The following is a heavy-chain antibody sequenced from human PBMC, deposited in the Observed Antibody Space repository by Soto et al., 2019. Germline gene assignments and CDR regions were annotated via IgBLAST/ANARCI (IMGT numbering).Heavy chain of an antibody. J-gene: IGHJ6*03. CDR3: ARELIAPSYYYYYMDV. V-gene: IGHV4-59*01. CDR2: TYYSGST. Sequence: SETLSLTCTVSGGSISSYYWSWIRQPPGKGLEWIGYTYYSGSTNYNPSLKSRVTISVDTSKNQFSLKLSSVTAADTAVYYCARELIAPSYYYYYMDVWGKGTTVTVSS. D-gene: IGHD6-13*01. CDR1: GGSISSYY.